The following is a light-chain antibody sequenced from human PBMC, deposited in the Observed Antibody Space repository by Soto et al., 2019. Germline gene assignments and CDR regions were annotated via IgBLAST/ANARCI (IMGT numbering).Light chain of an antibody. CDR3: QQYANFPQT. CDR2: RIS. V-gene: IGKV3-20*01. CDR1: QTLGRNY. Sequence: ETVLTQSPGTLSMSPGETATLSCRASQTLGRNYLAWYQQKPGQAPRLLIHRISIRAAGISDRFSGSASGTDFTLTIRRLEPEDFAIYYCQQYANFPQTFGQGTRVDIK. J-gene: IGKJ1*01.